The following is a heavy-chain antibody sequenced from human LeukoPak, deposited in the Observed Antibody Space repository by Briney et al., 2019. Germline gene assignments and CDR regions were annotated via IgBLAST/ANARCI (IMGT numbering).Heavy chain of an antibody. CDR2: IINCRSYI. CDR3: ARDLTPRYYYDSSGYYRPSGSDAFDI. CDR1: GFPFNSYR. Sequence: PGGALRLSCAASGFPFNSYRMNWVRPAPGEGLEWVSIINCRSYIYYPDSVKGRFTISRDNAKNSLYLQMNSLRAEDTAVYYCARDLTPRYYYDSSGYYRPSGSDAFDIWGQGTMVTVSS. J-gene: IGHJ3*02. V-gene: IGHV3-21*01. D-gene: IGHD3-22*01.